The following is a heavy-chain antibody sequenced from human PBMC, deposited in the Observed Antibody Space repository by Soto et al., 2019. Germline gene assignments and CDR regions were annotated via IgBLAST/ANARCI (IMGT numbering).Heavy chain of an antibody. CDR1: GGSISSYY. CDR2: IYYSGST. CDR3: AGRSGTGYCSSTSCYHFDY. V-gene: IGHV4-59*01. J-gene: IGHJ4*02. Sequence: SETLSLTCTVSGGSISSYYWSWIRQPPGKGLEWIGYIYYSGSTNYNPSLKSRVTISVDTSKNQFSLKLSSVTAADTAVYYCAGRSGTGYCSSTSCYHFDYWGQGTLVTVSS. D-gene: IGHD2-2*01.